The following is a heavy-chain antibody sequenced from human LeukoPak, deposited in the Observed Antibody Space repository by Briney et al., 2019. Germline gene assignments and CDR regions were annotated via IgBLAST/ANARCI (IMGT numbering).Heavy chain of an antibody. J-gene: IGHJ4*02. V-gene: IGHV4-39*01. CDR2: IYYTGSA. CDR3: QSRFLEWLLDY. D-gene: IGHD3-3*01. CDR1: GASINSNNYY. Sequence: SETLSLTCTVSGASINSNNYYWGWIRQPPGKGLEWIGTIYYTGSAYYNPSLKGRVTISVDTSKNQFSLRLSSMTAADTAVYYCQSRFLEWLLDYWGQGTLVTVSS.